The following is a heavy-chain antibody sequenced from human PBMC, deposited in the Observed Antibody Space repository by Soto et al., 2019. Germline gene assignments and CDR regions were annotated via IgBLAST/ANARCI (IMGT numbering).Heavy chain of an antibody. CDR1: EFTFSNYA. Sequence: EVQLLESGGGLVQPGGSLRLSCAASEFTFSNYAMSWVRQAPGQGLEWGSAISYGGGTTYYADSVKGRFTISRDNSKNTLYLQMNSLRAEDTAVYYCAKNPGYYYDSTGYHFDYWGQGTLVTVSS. CDR3: AKNPGYYYDSTGYHFDY. CDR2: ISYGGGTT. D-gene: IGHD3-22*01. J-gene: IGHJ4*02. V-gene: IGHV3-23*01.